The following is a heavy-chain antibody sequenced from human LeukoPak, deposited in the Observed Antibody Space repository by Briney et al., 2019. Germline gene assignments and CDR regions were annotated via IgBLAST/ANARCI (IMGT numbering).Heavy chain of an antibody. CDR2: INHSGST. Sequence: GSLRLSCAASGFTFSTYWMSWVRQPPGKGLEWIGEINHSGSTNYNPSLKSRVTISVDTSKNQFSLKLSSVTAADTAVYYCARDKWEPRYGFDIWGQGTMVTVSS. V-gene: IGHV4-34*01. CDR1: GFTFSTYW. J-gene: IGHJ3*02. D-gene: IGHD1-26*01. CDR3: ARDKWEPRYGFDI.